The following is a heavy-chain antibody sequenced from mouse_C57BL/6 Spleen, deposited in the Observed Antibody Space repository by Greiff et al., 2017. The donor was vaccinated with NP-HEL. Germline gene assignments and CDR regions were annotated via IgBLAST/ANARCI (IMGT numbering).Heavy chain of an antibody. CDR1: GYTFTSYW. J-gene: IGHJ3*01. CDR2: IHPNSGST. Sequence: VQLQQPGAELVKPGASVKLSCKASGYTFTSYWMHWVKQRPGQGLEWIGMIHPNSGSTNYNEKFKSKATLTVDKSSSTAYMQLSSLTSEDSAVYYCARSGFDYGNYPFAYWGQGTLVTVSA. CDR3: ARSGFDYGNYPFAY. V-gene: IGHV1-64*01. D-gene: IGHD2-1*01.